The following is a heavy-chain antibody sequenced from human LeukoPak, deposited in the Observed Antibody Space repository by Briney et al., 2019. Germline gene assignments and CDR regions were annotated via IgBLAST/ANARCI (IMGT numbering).Heavy chain of an antibody. J-gene: IGHJ6*03. Sequence: APVKVSCKASGYTFTNFVTSWVRSAPGQGLEWIGWSNPYNGNTKYAMKVQGRVTMTTYTSTSTAYIELRGLSPADTAVFYCARGRIPARLRELGVVTDRHYYMDVWGKGTTVTVSS. CDR3: ARGRIPARLRELGVVTDRHYYMDV. V-gene: IGHV1-18*01. CDR1: GYTFTNFV. CDR2: SNPYNGNT. D-gene: IGHD3-3*01.